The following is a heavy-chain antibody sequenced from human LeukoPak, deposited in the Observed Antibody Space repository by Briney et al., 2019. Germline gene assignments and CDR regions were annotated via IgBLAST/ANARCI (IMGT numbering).Heavy chain of an antibody. CDR1: GYTFTGYY. D-gene: IGHD6-19*01. V-gene: IGHV1-2*02. CDR2: INPNSGGT. J-gene: IGHJ4*02. CDR3: ARDPYSSGWFGY. Sequence: ASVKVSCTASGYTFTGYYMHWVRQAPGQGLEWMGWINPNSGGTNYAQKFQGRVTMTRDTSISTAYMELSRLRSDDTAVYYCARDPYSSGWFGYWGQGTLVTVSS.